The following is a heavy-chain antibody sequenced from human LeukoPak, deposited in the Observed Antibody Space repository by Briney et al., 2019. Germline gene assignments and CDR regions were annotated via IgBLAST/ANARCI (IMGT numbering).Heavy chain of an antibody. J-gene: IGHJ6*02. CDR2: IYHSGST. CDR1: GGSISSGGYS. V-gene: IGHV4-30-2*01. Sequence: SETLSLTCAVSGGSISSGGYSWSWIRQPPGKGVEWIGYIYHSGSTYYNPSLKSRVTISVDRSKNQFSLKLSSVTAADTAVYYCARGGTVTLYYYYGMDVWGQGTTVTVSS. D-gene: IGHD4-17*01. CDR3: ARGGTVTLYYYYGMDV.